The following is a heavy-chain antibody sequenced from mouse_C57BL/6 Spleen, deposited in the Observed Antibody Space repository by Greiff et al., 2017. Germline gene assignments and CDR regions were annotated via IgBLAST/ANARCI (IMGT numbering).Heavy chain of an antibody. CDR1: GYTFTSYW. V-gene: IGHV1-64*01. CDR3: SITTVVATDWYFDV. D-gene: IGHD1-1*01. CDR2: IHPNSGCT. Sequence: QVQLQQSGAELVKPGASVKLSCKASGYTFTSYWMPWVKQRPGQGLEWIGMIHPNSGCTNYNEKFKSKATLPVDKSYSPAYMQLSSLTSEDSAVYYCSITTVVATDWYFDVWGTGTTVTVAT. J-gene: IGHJ1*03.